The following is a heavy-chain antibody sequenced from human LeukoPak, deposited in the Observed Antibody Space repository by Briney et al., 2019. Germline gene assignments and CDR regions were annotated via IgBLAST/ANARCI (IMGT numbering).Heavy chain of an antibody. D-gene: IGHD6-19*01. CDR3: ARGGQWLGSIFDY. V-gene: IGHV4-39*07. CDR2: IYYSGST. J-gene: IGHJ4*02. CDR1: GGSISSSSYY. Sequence: SETLSLTCTVSGGSISSSSYYWGWIRQPPGKGLEWIGSIYYSGSTYYNPSLKSRVTISVDTSKNQFSLKLSSVTAADAAVYYCARGGQWLGSIFDYWGQGTLVTVSS.